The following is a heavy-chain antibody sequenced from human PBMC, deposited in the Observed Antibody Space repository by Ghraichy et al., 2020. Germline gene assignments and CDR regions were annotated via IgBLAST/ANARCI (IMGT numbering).Heavy chain of an antibody. J-gene: IGHJ4*02. Sequence: GGSLRLSCAASGFTFSSYSMNWVRQAPGKGLEWVSYISSSSSTIYYADSVKGRFTISRDNAKNSLYLQMNSLRDEDTAVYYCARASVSSWYSLGDYFDYWGQGTLVTVSS. CDR1: GFTFSSYS. V-gene: IGHV3-48*02. CDR3: ARASVSSWYSLGDYFDY. CDR2: ISSSSSTI. D-gene: IGHD6-13*01.